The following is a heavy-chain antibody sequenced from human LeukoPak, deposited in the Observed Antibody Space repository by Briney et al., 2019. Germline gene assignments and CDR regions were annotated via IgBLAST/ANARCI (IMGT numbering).Heavy chain of an antibody. CDR1: GYTFTDYY. CDR3: AGAEPMMDDAFDI. D-gene: IGHD1-14*01. CDR2: INPNSGGT. V-gene: IGHV1-2*02. J-gene: IGHJ3*02. Sequence: ASVKVCCKASGYTFTDYYMHWLRQAPGQGLEWMGWINPNSGGTNYAQKFQGRVTMTRDTSISTAYMELSRLRSDDTAVYYCAGAEPMMDDAFDIWGQGTMVTVSS.